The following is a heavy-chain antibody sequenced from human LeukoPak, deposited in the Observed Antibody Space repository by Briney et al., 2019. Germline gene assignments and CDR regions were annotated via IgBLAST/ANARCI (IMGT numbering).Heavy chain of an antibody. CDR3: ARDGDSSGYDY. CDR2: IYHSGST. Sequence: TSETLSLTCTVSRGSITSTDHYWAWIRQPPGKALEWIGSIYHSGSTNYNPSLKSRVTISVDKSKNQFSLKLSSVTAADTAVYYCARDGDSSGYDYWGQGTLVTVSS. CDR1: RGSITSTDHY. V-gene: IGHV4-39*07. J-gene: IGHJ4*02. D-gene: IGHD3-22*01.